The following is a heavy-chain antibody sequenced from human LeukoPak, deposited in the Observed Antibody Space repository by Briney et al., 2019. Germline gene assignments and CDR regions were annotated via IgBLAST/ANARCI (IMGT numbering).Heavy chain of an antibody. Sequence: GGSLRLSCAASGFTFSSYWMSWVRQAPGKGLEWVANIKQDGSEKYYVDSVKGRFTISRDNAKNSLYLQMNSLRAEDTAVYYCARDGKYIYGYGGYSYWGQGTLVTVSS. V-gene: IGHV3-7*01. CDR1: GFTFSSYW. J-gene: IGHJ4*02. D-gene: IGHD5-18*01. CDR3: ARDGKYIYGYGGYSY. CDR2: IKQDGSEK.